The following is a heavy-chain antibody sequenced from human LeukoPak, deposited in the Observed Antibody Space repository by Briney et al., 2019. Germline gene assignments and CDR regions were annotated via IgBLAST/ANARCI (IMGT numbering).Heavy chain of an antibody. CDR3: ARAVGYSSGRFEY. Sequence: GGSLRLSCAASGFTLSSYWMHWVRQAPGTGLVWVSRINTDGSTTNYEDSVKGRFTISRDNAKNTLYLQMNSLRAEDTAVYYCARAVGYSSGRFEYWGQGTLVTVSS. CDR1: GFTLSSYW. CDR2: INTDGSTT. D-gene: IGHD5-18*01. V-gene: IGHV3-74*01. J-gene: IGHJ4*02.